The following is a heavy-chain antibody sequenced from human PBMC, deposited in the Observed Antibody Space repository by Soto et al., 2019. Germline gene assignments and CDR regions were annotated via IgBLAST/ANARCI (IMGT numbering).Heavy chain of an antibody. D-gene: IGHD5-18*01. V-gene: IGHV4-31*03. CDR1: GGSTSSGGFY. Sequence: SETLSLTCTVSGGSTSSGGFYWSWIRQHPGKGLEWIGYIYYSGISYYNPSLKSRVSISLDTSRNQFSMTLNSVTAADTAVYYCARNGYTYGMDVWGQGAAVTVSS. J-gene: IGHJ6*02. CDR2: IYYSGIS. CDR3: ARNGYTYGMDV.